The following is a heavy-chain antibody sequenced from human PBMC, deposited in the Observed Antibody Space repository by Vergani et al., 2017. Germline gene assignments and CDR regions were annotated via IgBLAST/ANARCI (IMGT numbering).Heavy chain of an antibody. CDR3: AGGRDYYDSSAPFDP. CDR2: IYPGDSDT. V-gene: IGHV5-51*01. CDR1: GYSFTSYW. J-gene: IGHJ5*02. D-gene: IGHD3-22*01. Sequence: EVQLVQSGAEMKKPGESLKISCKGSGYSFTSYWIGWVRQMPGKGLEWMGIIYPGDSDTRYSPSFQGQVTISADKSISTAYLQWSSLKASDTAMYYCAGGRDYYDSSAPFDPWGQGTLVTVSS.